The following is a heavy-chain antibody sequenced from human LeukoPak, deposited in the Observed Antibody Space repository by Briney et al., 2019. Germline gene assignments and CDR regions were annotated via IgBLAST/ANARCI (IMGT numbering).Heavy chain of an antibody. D-gene: IGHD3-10*01. CDR3: ARDRGIDYYGSGSYYRHYYYYMDV. CDR2: IIPIFGTA. Sequence: GASVKVSCKASGGTFSSYAISWVRQAPGQGLEWMGGIIPIFGTANYAQKFQGRVTITADESTSTAYMELSSLRSEDTAVYYCARDRGIDYYGSGSYYRHYYYYMDVWGKGTTVTVSS. V-gene: IGHV1-69*13. J-gene: IGHJ6*03. CDR1: GGTFSSYA.